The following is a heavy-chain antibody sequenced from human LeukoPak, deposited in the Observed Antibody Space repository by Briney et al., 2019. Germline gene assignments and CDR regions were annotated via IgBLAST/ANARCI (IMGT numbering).Heavy chain of an antibody. CDR2: ISGSGGAT. Sequence: GGSLRLSCAASGFTFSSFAMSWVRRAPGKGLEWVSCISGSGGATYYADSVKGRFTISRDNSENTLYLQINSLRAEDTAVFYCAKNYGSGTYYNYFASWGQGTLVTVSS. CDR3: AKNYGSGTYYNYFAS. D-gene: IGHD3-10*01. V-gene: IGHV3-23*01. J-gene: IGHJ4*02. CDR1: GFTFSSFA.